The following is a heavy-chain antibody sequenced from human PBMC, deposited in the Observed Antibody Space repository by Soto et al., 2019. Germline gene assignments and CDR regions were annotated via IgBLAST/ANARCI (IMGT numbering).Heavy chain of an antibody. D-gene: IGHD2-21*02. V-gene: IGHV1-3*01. CDR1: GYTFTCCG. J-gene: IGHJ4*02. CDR2: INACNGNT. CDR3: ARSIVVVTALDY. Sequence: ASVKVSCKTSGYTFTCCGISWVRQAPGQSLEWMGWINACNGNTKDAQKFQGRVTITRDTSASTAYMELSSLRSEDTAVYYCARSIVVVTALDYWGQGTLVTVSS.